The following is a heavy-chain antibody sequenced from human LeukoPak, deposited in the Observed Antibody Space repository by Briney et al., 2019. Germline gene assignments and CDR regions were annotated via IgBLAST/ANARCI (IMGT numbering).Heavy chain of an antibody. D-gene: IGHD5-12*01. Sequence: GGSLRLSCAASGFTFSSYSMNWLRQAPGKGLEWVSSISSSSSYIYYADSVKGRFTISRDNAKNSLYLQMNSLRAEDTAVYYCARLSLTRGYSGYLDYWGQGTLVTVSS. CDR3: ARLSLTRGYSGYLDY. J-gene: IGHJ4*02. V-gene: IGHV3-21*01. CDR2: ISSSSSYI. CDR1: GFTFSSYS.